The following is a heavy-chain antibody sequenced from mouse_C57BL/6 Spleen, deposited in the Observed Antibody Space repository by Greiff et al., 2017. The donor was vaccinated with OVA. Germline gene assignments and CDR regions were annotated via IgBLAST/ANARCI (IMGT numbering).Heavy chain of an antibody. J-gene: IGHJ2*01. CDR1: GYTFTSYW. CDR3: AREDTTVVEGYYFDY. Sequence: QVQLQQPGAELVRPGSSVKLSCKASGYTFTSYWMDWVKQRPGQGLEWIGNIYPSDSETHYNQKFKDKATLTVDKSSSTAYMQLSSRTSEDSAVYYCAREDTTVVEGYYFDYWGQGTTLTVSS. D-gene: IGHD1-1*01. CDR2: IYPSDSET. V-gene: IGHV1-61*01.